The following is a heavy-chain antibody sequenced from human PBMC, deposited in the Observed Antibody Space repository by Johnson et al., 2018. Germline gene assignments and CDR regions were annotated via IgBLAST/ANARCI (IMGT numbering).Heavy chain of an antibody. Sequence: QVQLVESGGGVVQXGRSLRLSCAASGFTFSSYGMHWVRQAPGQGLECVAVISYDGTNKYYVASVKGRFTLSRDTAKNTRYLQMNSQRAEATAVYYCGRGPYCYDSSGYDAFDIWGQGTMVTVSP. D-gene: IGHD3-22*01. CDR3: GRGPYCYDSSGYDAFDI. CDR2: ISYDGTNK. J-gene: IGHJ3*02. CDR1: GFTFSSYG. V-gene: IGHV3-30*03.